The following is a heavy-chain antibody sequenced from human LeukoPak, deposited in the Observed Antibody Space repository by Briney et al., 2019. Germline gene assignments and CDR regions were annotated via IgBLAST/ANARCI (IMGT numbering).Heavy chain of an antibody. Sequence: ASVKVSCKASGYTFTSYDINWVRQAPGQGLKWVGWVNPNSGNTGYAQKFQGRVTITRNTSRGTAYMELSSLRSEDTAVYYCARIGGSSFYYFDYWGQGTLVTVSS. V-gene: IGHV1-8*03. CDR2: VNPNSGNT. D-gene: IGHD2-2*01. CDR1: GYTFTSYD. J-gene: IGHJ4*02. CDR3: ARIGGSSFYYFDY.